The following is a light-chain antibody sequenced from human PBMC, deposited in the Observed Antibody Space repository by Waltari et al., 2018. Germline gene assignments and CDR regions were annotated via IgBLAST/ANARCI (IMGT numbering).Light chain of an antibody. J-gene: IGKJ1*01. V-gene: IGKV1-5*03. CDR3: QRSDAYWAT. CDR1: QRISNY. Sequence: DIQMTQSPSTLSASVGDRVTITSRARQRISNYLAWYQQKPGKAPNLLIYEASTIETGVPSRFSGSGSGTEFTLTINNLQPDDFATYYCQRSDAYWATFGQGTKVEIK. CDR2: EAS.